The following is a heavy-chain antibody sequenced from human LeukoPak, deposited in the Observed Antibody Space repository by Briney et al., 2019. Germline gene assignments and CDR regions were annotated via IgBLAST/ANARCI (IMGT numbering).Heavy chain of an antibody. V-gene: IGHV3-49*03. CDR2: IRSKAYGGTT. J-gene: IGHJ4*02. Sequence: PGGSLRLSCTASGFTFGDYAMSWFRQAPGKGLEWVGFIRSKAYGGTTEYAASVKGRFTISRDDSKSIAYLQMNSLKTEDTAVYYCTRDLVYYDSSGYYWRYFDYWGQGTLVTVSS. D-gene: IGHD3-22*01. CDR3: TRDLVYYDSSGYYWRYFDY. CDR1: GFTFGDYA.